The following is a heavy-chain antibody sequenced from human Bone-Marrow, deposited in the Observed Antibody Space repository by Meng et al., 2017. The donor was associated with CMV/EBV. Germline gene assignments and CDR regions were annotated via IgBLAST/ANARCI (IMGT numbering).Heavy chain of an antibody. CDR3: ARVVVVAATQGRTGWFDP. CDR2: ISYDGSNK. Sequence: GESLKISCAASGFTFSSYAMHWVRQAPGKGLEWVAVISYDGSNKYYADSVKGRFTISRDNSKNTLYLQMNSLRAEDTAVYYCARVVVVAATQGRTGWFDPWGQGTLVTVSS. D-gene: IGHD2-15*01. V-gene: IGHV3-30*04. J-gene: IGHJ5*02. CDR1: GFTFSSYA.